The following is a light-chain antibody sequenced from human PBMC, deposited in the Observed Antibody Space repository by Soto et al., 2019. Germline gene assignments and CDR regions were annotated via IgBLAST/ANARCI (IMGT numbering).Light chain of an antibody. J-gene: IGLJ3*02. CDR3: AAWDDSLNGVV. V-gene: IGLV1-44*01. CDR1: SSNVGSNT. Sequence: QSVLTQPPSASGTPGQKVTISCSGSSSNVGSNTVNWFQQLPGAAPTLLIFTNNQRPSGVPDRFFGSKSGTSASLAISGLQSEDEADYYCAAWDDSLNGVVFGGGTQLTVL. CDR2: TNN.